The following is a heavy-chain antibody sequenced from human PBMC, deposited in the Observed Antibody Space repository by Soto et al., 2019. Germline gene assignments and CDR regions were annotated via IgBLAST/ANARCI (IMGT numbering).Heavy chain of an antibody. CDR1: GFTFSSYG. CDR3: AKDRRDWNGFDSFDY. Sequence: QVQLVESGGGVVQPGRSLRLSCAASGFTFSSYGMHWVRQAPGKGLEWVAVISYDGSNKYYADSVKGRFTISRDNSKNTLYLQMNSLRAEDTAVYYCAKDRRDWNGFDSFDYWGQGTLVTVSS. J-gene: IGHJ4*02. V-gene: IGHV3-30*18. D-gene: IGHD1-1*01. CDR2: ISYDGSNK.